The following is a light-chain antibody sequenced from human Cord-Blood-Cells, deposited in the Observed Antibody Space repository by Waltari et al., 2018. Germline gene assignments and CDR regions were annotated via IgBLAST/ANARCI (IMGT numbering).Light chain of an antibody. CDR1: QSVSSS. J-gene: IGKJ3*01. V-gene: IGKV3-11*01. CDR3: QQRSNWPPFT. Sequence: EIVLTQSPATLSLSPGERATLPCRASQSVSSSLAWYQQKPGQAPRLLIYDASNRATGIPARFSGSGSGTDFTLTISSLEPEDFAVYYCQQRSNWPPFTFGPGTKVDIK. CDR2: DAS.